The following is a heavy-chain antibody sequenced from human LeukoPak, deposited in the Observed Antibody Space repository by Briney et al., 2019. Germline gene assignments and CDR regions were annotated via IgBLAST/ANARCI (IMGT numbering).Heavy chain of an antibody. J-gene: IGHJ3*02. Sequence: EASVKVSCKASGYTFTGYYMHWVRQAPGQGLEWMGWIHPNSGATNYAQKFQGRVTMTRDTSISTAYMELSRLRSDDTAVYYCARDQRQQLSDAFDIWGQGTMVTVS. CDR1: GYTFTGYY. CDR3: ARDQRQQLSDAFDI. CDR2: IHPNSGAT. D-gene: IGHD6-13*01. V-gene: IGHV1-2*02.